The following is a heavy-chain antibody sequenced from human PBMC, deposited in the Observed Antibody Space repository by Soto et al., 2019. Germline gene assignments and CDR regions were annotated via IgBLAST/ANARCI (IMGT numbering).Heavy chain of an antibody. J-gene: IGHJ3*02. CDR2: IYSDGRT. CDR1: GFIFSTGY. V-gene: IGHV3-53*01. Sequence: LRLSCAASGFIFSTGYMSWVRQAPGKGLEWVSLIYSDGRTYYADSVKGRFTISRDNSENTLYLQMSSLRAEDTAVYYCARGLGDSTGYHYADAFDIWGQGTMVTVSS. D-gene: IGHD3-22*01. CDR3: ARGLGDSTGYHYADAFDI.